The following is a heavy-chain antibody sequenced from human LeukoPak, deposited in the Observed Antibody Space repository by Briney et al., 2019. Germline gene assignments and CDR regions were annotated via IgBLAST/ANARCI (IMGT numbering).Heavy chain of an antibody. Sequence: SGVSLRLSCAASGFTFSSYWMHWGRRAPGKGLVWVSRIHSDGYSTSYADSVKGRFTISRDNSKNTLYLQMNSLRAEDTAVYYCASERTAAGIYFAIDYWGQGTLVTVSS. CDR2: IHSDGYST. CDR3: ASERTAAGIYFAIDY. D-gene: IGHD6-13*01. CDR1: GFTFSSYW. V-gene: IGHV3-74*01. J-gene: IGHJ4*02.